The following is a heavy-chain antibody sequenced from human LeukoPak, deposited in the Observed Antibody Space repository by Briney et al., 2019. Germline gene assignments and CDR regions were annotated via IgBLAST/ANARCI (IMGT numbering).Heavy chain of an antibody. CDR2: INPSGGST. CDR1: GYTFTSYY. CDR3: ARSRIAAAGTHPFDY. V-gene: IGHV1-46*01. D-gene: IGHD6-13*01. Sequence: GASVKVSCKASGYTFTSYYMHWVRQAPGQGLEWMGIINPSGGSTSYAQKFQGRVTMTRDTSTSTVYMELSSLRSEDTAVYYCARSRIAAAGTHPFDYWGQGTLVTVSS. J-gene: IGHJ4*02.